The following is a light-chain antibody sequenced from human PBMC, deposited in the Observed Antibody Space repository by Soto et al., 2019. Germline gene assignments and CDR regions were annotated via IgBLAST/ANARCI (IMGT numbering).Light chain of an antibody. CDR3: GTWDSSLSAWV. CDR1: SSNIGENY. J-gene: IGLJ3*02. CDR2: QNN. Sequence: QSVLTQPPSVSAAPGQKVTISCSGSSSNIGENYVSWYQQLPGTAPKLLIYQNNKRPSGIPDRFSGSKSGTSATLGITGLQTGDEADYYCGTWDSSLSAWVFGGETKLTVL. V-gene: IGLV1-51*02.